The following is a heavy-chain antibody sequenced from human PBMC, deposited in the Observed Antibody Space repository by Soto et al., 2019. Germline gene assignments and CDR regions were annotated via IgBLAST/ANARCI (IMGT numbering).Heavy chain of an antibody. D-gene: IGHD3-3*01. V-gene: IGHV3-23*01. Sequence: EVQLLESGGGLVQPGGSLRLSCAASGFTFSSYAMSWVRQAPGKGLEWVSAISGSGGSTYYADSVKGRFTISRDNSKNTLYLQMNSLRAEDTAVYYCHGGEEWPLYYFDCWGQGTLVTVPS. CDR2: ISGSGGST. J-gene: IGHJ4*02. CDR1: GFTFSSYA. CDR3: HGGEEWPLYYFDC.